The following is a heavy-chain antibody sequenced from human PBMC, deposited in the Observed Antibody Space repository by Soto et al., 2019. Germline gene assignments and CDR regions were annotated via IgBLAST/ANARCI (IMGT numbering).Heavy chain of an antibody. CDR1: GGTFSSYA. Sequence: QVQLVQSGAEVKKPGSSVKVSCKASGGTFSSYAISWVRQAPGQGLEWMGGIIPIFGTANYAQKLQGRVTITADESTSTAYMELSSLRAEDTAVYYCAREYDFWSGFDDDYYGMEVWGQGTTVTVSS. CDR3: AREYDFWSGFDDDYYGMEV. CDR2: IIPIFGTA. D-gene: IGHD3-3*01. J-gene: IGHJ6*02. V-gene: IGHV1-69*01.